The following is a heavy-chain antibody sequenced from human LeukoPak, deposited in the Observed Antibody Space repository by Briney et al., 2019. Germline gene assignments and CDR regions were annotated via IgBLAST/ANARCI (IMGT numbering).Heavy chain of an antibody. V-gene: IGHV3-21*01. Sequence: GGSLRLSCAASGFTFSSYSMNWVRQAPGKGLEWVSSISSSSSYIYYADSVKGRFTISRDNAKNSLYLQMNSLRAEDTAVYYCARDHGGGSYVDYWGQGTLVTVSS. J-gene: IGHJ4*02. CDR1: GFTFSSYS. D-gene: IGHD1-26*01. CDR3: ARDHGGGSYVDY. CDR2: ISSSSSYI.